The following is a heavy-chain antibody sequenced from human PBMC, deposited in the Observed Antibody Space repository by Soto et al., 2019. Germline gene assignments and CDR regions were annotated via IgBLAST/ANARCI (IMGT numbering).Heavy chain of an antibody. J-gene: IGHJ4*02. CDR3: APGGQDSWSGPFDY. Sequence: PSETLSLTCTVSGGSISNYFCNWIRQPAGKGLEWIGRIDNSGSTNYNPSLKSRITVSADTSRNQFSLKLNSVTAADTAVYYCAPGGQDSWSGPFDYWGQGALVTVSS. CDR2: IDNSGST. CDR1: GGSISNYF. D-gene: IGHD3-3*01. V-gene: IGHV4-4*07.